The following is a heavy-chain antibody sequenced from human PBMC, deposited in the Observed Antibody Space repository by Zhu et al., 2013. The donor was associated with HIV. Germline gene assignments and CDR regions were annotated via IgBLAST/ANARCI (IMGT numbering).Heavy chain of an antibody. CDR3: ARERDSSGYFPSYYYPMDV. Sequence: QVQLVQSGAEVKKPGASVKVSCKASGYTFTGYYMHWVRQAPGQGLEWVGWINPIGGATNSAQKFQGRVTMARDTSISTVYMEMRSLRSDDTATYYCARERDSSGYFPSYYYPMDVWGQGDHDHRLV. D-gene: IGHD3-22*01. CDR2: INPIGGAT. CDR1: GYTFTGYY. J-gene: IGHJ6*02. V-gene: IGHV1-2*02.